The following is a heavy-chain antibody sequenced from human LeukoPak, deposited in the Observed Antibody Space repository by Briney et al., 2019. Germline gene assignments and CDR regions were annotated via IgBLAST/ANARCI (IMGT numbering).Heavy chain of an antibody. CDR1: GYTFTSYY. Sequence: ASVKVSCKASGYTFTSYYMHWVRQAPGQGLEWMGIINPSGGSTSYAQKFQGRVTITADKSTSTAYMELSSLRSEDTAVYYCARAGIAAAGSPPDYWGQGTLVTVSS. V-gene: IGHV1-46*01. J-gene: IGHJ4*02. CDR3: ARAGIAAAGSPPDY. D-gene: IGHD6-13*01. CDR2: INPSGGST.